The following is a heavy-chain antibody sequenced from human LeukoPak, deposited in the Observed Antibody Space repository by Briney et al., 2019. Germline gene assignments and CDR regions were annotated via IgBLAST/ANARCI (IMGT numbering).Heavy chain of an antibody. D-gene: IGHD6-19*01. CDR3: ARVAVAGTGYYYYYYMDV. CDR1: GYTFTSYA. J-gene: IGHJ6*03. Sequence: AASVKVSCKASGYTFTSYAMHWVRQAPGQRLEWMGWINAGNGNTKYSQKLQGRVTMTTDTSTSTAYMELRSLRSDDTAVYYCARVAVAGTGYYYYYYMDVWGKGTTVTVSS. CDR2: INAGNGNT. V-gene: IGHV1-3*01.